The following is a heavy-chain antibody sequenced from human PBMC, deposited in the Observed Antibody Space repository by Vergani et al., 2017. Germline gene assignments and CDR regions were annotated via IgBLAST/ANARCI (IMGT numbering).Heavy chain of an antibody. V-gene: IGHV3-7*03. CDR1: GFTFSSYW. Sequence: EVQLVESGGGLVQPGGSLRLSCAASGFTFSSYWMSWVRQAPGKGLEWVANIKQDGSEKYYVDSVKGRFTISRDNAKNSLYLQMNSLRAEDTAVYYCARGTNFGVVMNDDWYFDLWGRGTLVTVSS. J-gene: IGHJ2*01. CDR3: ARGTNFGVVMNDDWYFDL. CDR2: IKQDGSEK. D-gene: IGHD3-3*01.